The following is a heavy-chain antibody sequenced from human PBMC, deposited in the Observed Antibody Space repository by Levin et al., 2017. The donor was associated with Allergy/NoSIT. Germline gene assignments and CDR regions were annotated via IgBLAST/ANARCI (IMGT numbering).Heavy chain of an antibody. J-gene: IGHJ6*02. CDR2: INYRGGT. CDR3: ARNRIIVSGGKDYYYGMDV. V-gene: IGHV4-61*01. CDR1: GGSVSSGTYY. D-gene: IGHD5/OR15-5a*01. Sequence: SQTLSLTCTVSGGSVSSGTYYWSWIRQPPGKGLEWIGYINYRGGTKYNPSLKSRVTISVDTSKNEFSLKLTSVTAADTAVYYCARNRIIVSGGKDYYYGMDVWGQGTTVTVSS.